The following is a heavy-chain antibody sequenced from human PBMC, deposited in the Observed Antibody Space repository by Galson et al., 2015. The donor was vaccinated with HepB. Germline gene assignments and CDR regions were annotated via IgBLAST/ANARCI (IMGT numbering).Heavy chain of an antibody. CDR3: AKVANFLTGYYSSFDY. V-gene: IGHV3-23*01. CDR2: ISAGGGST. CDR1: GFTFTKYA. Sequence: SLRLSCAASGFTFTKYAMSWVRRAPGQGLEWVSGISAGGGSTYYADSVKGRFIISRDDSKDTLYLQMNSLRAEDTAVYYCAKVANFLTGYYSSFDYWGQGTLVTVSS. J-gene: IGHJ4*02. D-gene: IGHD3/OR15-3a*01.